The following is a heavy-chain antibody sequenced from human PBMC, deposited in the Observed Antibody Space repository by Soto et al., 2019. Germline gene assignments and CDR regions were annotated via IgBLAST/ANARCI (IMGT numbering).Heavy chain of an antibody. CDR1: GFTFSTYA. CDR2: MSGSGGTT. CDR3: ARGAFISYWELLHSPFPDY. Sequence: EVQLLESGGGLVQPGGSLRLSCAASGFTFSTYAMSWVRQAPGKGLEWVSGMSGSGGTTYYADSVKGRFTISRDNSKNTLYLQMNSLRAEDTAVYYCARGAFISYWELLHSPFPDYWGQGPLVTVSS. V-gene: IGHV3-23*01. J-gene: IGHJ4*02. D-gene: IGHD1-26*01.